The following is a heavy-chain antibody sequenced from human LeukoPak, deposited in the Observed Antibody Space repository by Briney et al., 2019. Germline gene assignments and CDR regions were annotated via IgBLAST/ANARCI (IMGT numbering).Heavy chain of an antibody. J-gene: IGHJ3*02. CDR2: IIPIFGTA. V-gene: IGHV1-69*01. D-gene: IGHD2-2*02. Sequence: SVKVSCKASGGTFSSYAISWVRQAPGQGLEWMGGIIPIFGTANYAQKFQGRVTITADESTSTVYMELSSLRSEDTAVYYCARDIEPDCSTTSCYIKAFDMWGQGTMVTVSS. CDR3: ARDIEPDCSTTSCYIKAFDM. CDR1: GGTFSSYA.